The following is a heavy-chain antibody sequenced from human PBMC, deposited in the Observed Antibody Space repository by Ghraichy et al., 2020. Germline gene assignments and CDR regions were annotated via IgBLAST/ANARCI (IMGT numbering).Heavy chain of an antibody. D-gene: IGHD2-2*01. V-gene: IGHV3-23*01. J-gene: IGHJ4*02. Sequence: SLKVSCAGSEFTFFNYAMNWVRQAPGKGLEWVSAISGDGGATFYADSVRGRFTISRDNSKNALFLQMDSLRVEDTAIYYCARDACTSTTCYLRDWGQGTLVTVSP. CDR1: EFTFFNYA. CDR2: ISGDGGAT. CDR3: ARDACTSTTCYLRD.